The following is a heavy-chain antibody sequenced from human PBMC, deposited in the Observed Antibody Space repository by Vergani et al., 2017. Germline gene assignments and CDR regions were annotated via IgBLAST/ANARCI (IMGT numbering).Heavy chain of an antibody. J-gene: IGHJ3*02. CDR2: INHSGST. D-gene: IGHD4-17*01. CDR3: ARTLYGDYVGAFDI. V-gene: IGHV4-34*01. Sequence: QVQLQQWGAGLLKPSETLSLTCAVYGGSFSGYYWSWIRQPPGKGLEWIGEINHSGSTNYNPSLKSRVTISVDTSKNQFSLKLSSVTAADTAVYYCARTLYGDYVGAFDIWGQGTMVTVSS. CDR1: GGSFSGYY.